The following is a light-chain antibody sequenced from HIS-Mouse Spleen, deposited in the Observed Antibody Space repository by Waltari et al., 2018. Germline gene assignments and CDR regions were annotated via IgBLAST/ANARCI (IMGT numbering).Light chain of an antibody. CDR1: ALPKQY. CDR3: QSADSSGTYSVV. V-gene: IGLV3-25*03. CDR2: EDS. Sequence: SDELTQPPSVSVSPGQTARITCSGDALPKQYADWYQQKPGKAPVLVICEDSERPSGVPERLPGSSSGTTVTLTISGVQAEDEADYYCQSADSSGTYSVVFGGGTKLTVL. J-gene: IGLJ2*01.